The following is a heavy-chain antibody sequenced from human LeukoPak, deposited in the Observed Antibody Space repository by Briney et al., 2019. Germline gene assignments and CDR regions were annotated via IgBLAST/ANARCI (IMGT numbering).Heavy chain of an antibody. V-gene: IGHV3-48*04. CDR1: GFTFSSYS. J-gene: IGHJ4*02. Sequence: GGSLRLSCAASGFTFSSYSMNWVRQAPGKGLEWVSYISSSSTIYYADSVKGRFTISRDNAKNSLYLQMNSLRAEDTAVYYCARDPDYYGSGSPSDYWGQGTLVTVSS. D-gene: IGHD3-10*01. CDR3: ARDPDYYGSGSPSDY. CDR2: ISSSSTI.